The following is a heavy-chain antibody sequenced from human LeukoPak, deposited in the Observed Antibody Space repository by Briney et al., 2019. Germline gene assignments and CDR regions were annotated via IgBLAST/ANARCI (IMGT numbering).Heavy chain of an antibody. J-gene: IGHJ4*02. CDR3: ARDVEPFGIAAAGTPYFDY. CDR1: GYTFTSYG. Sequence: ASVKVSCKASGYTFTSYGISWVRQAPGQGLEWMGWISAYNGNTNYAQKLQGRVTMTTDTSTSTAYMELRSLRSDDTAVYYCARDVEPFGIAAAGTPYFDYWGQGTLVTVSS. CDR2: ISAYNGNT. D-gene: IGHD6-13*01. V-gene: IGHV1-18*01.